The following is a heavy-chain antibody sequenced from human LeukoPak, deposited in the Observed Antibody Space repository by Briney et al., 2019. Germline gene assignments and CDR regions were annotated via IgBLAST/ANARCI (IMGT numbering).Heavy chain of an antibody. CDR3: ARGHRYCSGGSCYYYFDY. CDR2: IIPIFGTA. Sequence: ASVKVSCKASGGTFSSYAISWVRQAPGQGLEWMGGIIPIFGTANYAQKFQGRVTITADKSTSTAYMELSSLRSEDTAVYYCARGHRYCSGGSCYYYFDYWGQGTLVTVSS. D-gene: IGHD2-15*01. V-gene: IGHV1-69*06. CDR1: GGTFSSYA. J-gene: IGHJ4*02.